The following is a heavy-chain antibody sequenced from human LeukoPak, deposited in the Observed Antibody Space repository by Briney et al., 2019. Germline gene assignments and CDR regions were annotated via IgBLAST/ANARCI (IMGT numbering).Heavy chain of an antibody. CDR2: ISSSSSYI. J-gene: IGHJ6*03. CDR1: GFTFSSYS. V-gene: IGHV3-21*01. CDR3: ARKAGYYDSSGYPYYYYYYMDV. D-gene: IGHD3-22*01. Sequence: GGSLRLSCAASGFTFSSYSMNWVRQAPGKGLEWVSSISSSSSYIYYADSVKGRFTISRDNAKNSLYLQMNSLRAEDTAVYYCARKAGYYDSSGYPYYYYYYMDVWGKGTTVTVSS.